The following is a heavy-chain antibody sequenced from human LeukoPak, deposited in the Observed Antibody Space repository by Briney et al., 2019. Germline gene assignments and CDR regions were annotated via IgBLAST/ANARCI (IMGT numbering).Heavy chain of an antibody. D-gene: IGHD3-22*01. CDR2: ISSSSSYI. Sequence: GGSLRLSCAASGFTFSSYSMNWVCQAPGKGLEWVSSISSSSSYIYYADSVKGRFTISRDNAKNSLYLQMNSLRAEDTAVYYCARDLQSTDFITMIGNYWGQGTLVTVSS. J-gene: IGHJ4*02. V-gene: IGHV3-21*01. CDR1: GFTFSSYS. CDR3: ARDLQSTDFITMIGNY.